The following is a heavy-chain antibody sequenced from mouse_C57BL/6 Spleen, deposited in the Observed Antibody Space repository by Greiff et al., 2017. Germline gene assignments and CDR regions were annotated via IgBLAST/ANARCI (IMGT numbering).Heavy chain of an antibody. CDR3: TMLGRDYFDY. CDR2: FNPEDGDT. J-gene: IGHJ2*01. D-gene: IGHD4-1*01. Sequence: EVLLQQSGAELVRPGASVKLSCTASGFNIKDYYMHWVKQRPEQGLEWIGRFNPEDGDTEYAPKFQGKATMTADTSSNTAYLQLSSLTSEDTAVYYCTMLGRDYFDYWGQGTTLTVSS. CDR1: GFNIKDYY. V-gene: IGHV14-1*01.